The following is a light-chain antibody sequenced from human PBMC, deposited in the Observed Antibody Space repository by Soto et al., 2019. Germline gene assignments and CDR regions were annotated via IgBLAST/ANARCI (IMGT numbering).Light chain of an antibody. V-gene: IGLV2-14*03. J-gene: IGLJ2*01. CDR3: GSYTSSDTMI. CDR1: SSDIGRYNY. Sequence: QSALTQPASVSGSPGQSITISCTGTSSDIGRYNYVSWYQHSPGKAPKVIIYDVSDRPSGVSNRFSGSKSGTTASLTTSGLQAEDEADYYCGSYTSSDTMIFGGGTKLTVL. CDR2: DVS.